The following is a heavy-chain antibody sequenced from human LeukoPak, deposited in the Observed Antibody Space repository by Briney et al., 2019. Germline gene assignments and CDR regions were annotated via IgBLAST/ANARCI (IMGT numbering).Heavy chain of an antibody. Sequence: GGSLRLSCVASEFTFSNYWIHWVRQPPGKGLVWVSRIRYDGIVTNYADSVEGRFTISRDNAKNTVHLQMNSLRDDDTAVYYCARANPADFNLWGRGALVTVSS. CDR2: IRYDGIVT. D-gene: IGHD1-14*01. CDR1: EFTFSNYW. J-gene: IGHJ2*01. V-gene: IGHV3-74*01. CDR3: ARANPADFNL.